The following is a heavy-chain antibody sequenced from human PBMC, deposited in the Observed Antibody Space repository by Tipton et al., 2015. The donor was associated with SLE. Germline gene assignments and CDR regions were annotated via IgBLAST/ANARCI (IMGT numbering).Heavy chain of an antibody. D-gene: IGHD6-19*01. CDR1: GGSISSYY. Sequence: TLSLTCTVPGGSISSYYWSWIRQPPGKGLEWIGYIYYSGSTNYNPSLKSRVTISVDTSKNQFSLKLSSVTAADTAVYYCARVDSSGWHYYYYYMDVWGKGTTVTVSS. CDR3: ARVDSSGWHYYYYYMDV. V-gene: IGHV4-59*01. J-gene: IGHJ6*03. CDR2: IYYSGST.